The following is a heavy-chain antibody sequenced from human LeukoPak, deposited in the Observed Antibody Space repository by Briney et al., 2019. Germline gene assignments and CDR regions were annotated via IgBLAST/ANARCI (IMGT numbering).Heavy chain of an antibody. D-gene: IGHD2/OR15-2a*01. CDR1: GYTFTSYG. CDR2: ISTHNGDT. V-gene: IGHV1-18*01. CDR3: ARDTTTFDP. J-gene: IGHJ5*02. Sequence: ASVKVSCKASGYTFTSYGISWVRQAPGQGLEWMGWISTHNGDTNYAQKFQGRVIMTTDTSMSTAYMEMRSLRSDDTAVYYCARDTTTFDPRGQGTLVTVSS.